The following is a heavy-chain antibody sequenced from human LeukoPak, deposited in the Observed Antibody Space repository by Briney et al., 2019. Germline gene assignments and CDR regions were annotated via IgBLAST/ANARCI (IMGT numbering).Heavy chain of an antibody. CDR1: GGSISSYY. CDR2: IYYSGST. CDR3: ARYIDGSSDYGDYVGYYYYYYYMDV. J-gene: IGHJ6*03. Sequence: SETLSLTCTVSGGSISSYYWSWIRQPPGKGLEWIGYIYYSGSTNYNPSLKSRVTISVDTSKNQFSLKLSSVTAADTAVYYCARYIDGSSDYGDYVGYYYYYYYMDVWGKGTTVTVSS. V-gene: IGHV4-59*01. D-gene: IGHD4-17*01.